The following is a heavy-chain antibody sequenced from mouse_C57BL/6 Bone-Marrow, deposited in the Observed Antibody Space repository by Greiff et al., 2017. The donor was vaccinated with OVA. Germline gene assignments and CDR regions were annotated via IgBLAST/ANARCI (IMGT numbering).Heavy chain of an antibody. CDR1: GYTFTSYW. Sequence: VQLQQPGAELVRPGTSVKLSCKASGYTFTSYWMHWVKQRPGQGLEWIGVIDPSDSYTNYNQKFKGKATLTVDTSSSTAYMQLSSLTSEDSAVYCCVYGYVGFAYWGQGTLVTVSA. V-gene: IGHV1-59*01. CDR3: VYGYVGFAY. CDR2: IDPSDSYT. D-gene: IGHD2-2*01. J-gene: IGHJ3*01.